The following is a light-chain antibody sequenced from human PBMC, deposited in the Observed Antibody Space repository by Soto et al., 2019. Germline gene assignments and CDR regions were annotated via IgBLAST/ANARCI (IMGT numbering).Light chain of an antibody. V-gene: IGLV2-14*01. Sequence: QSALTQPASVSGSPGQSITISCTGTSSDVGAYNYVSWYQQHPGKAPKLMIYDVSNRPSGVSSRFSGSKSGNTASQTFSGLQAEDEADYYCSSYTTSSIYVFGTGTKLTVL. CDR1: SSDVGAYNY. CDR3: SSYTTSSIYV. J-gene: IGLJ1*01. CDR2: DVS.